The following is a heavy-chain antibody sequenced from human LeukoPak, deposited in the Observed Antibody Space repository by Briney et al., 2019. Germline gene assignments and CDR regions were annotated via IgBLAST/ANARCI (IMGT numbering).Heavy chain of an antibody. CDR3: AKDLSPLVWFVSGSDAFDI. D-gene: IGHD3-10*01. V-gene: IGHV3-30*18. CDR1: GFTFSTYG. J-gene: IGHJ3*02. CDR2: ISYDGTNE. Sequence: RPGGSLRLSCAASGFTFSTYGMYWVRQAPGKGLEWVAVISYDGTNEYYADSVKGLFTISRDNSKNTLYLQMNSLGAEDTAVYYCAKDLSPLVWFVSGSDAFDIWGQGTMVTVSS.